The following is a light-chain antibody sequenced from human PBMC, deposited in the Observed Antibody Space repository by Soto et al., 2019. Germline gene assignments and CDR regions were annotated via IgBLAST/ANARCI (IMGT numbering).Light chain of an antibody. V-gene: IGKV3D-15*01. CDR1: QSLGNN. J-gene: IGKJ4*01. CDR3: QQYNNWVT. Sequence: TQSPVTLSLAPLERSPLSCRASQSLGNNLAWYQQKPGQAPRLLIYGASTRATGIPARFSGSGSGTDFTLTISSLQSEDFAVYYCQQYNNWVTFGGGTKVDIK. CDR2: GAS.